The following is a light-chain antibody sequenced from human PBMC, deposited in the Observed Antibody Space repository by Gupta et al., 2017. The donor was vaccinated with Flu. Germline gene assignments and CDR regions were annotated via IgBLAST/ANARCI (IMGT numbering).Light chain of an antibody. CDR2: PDS. Sequence: QSALTQPRSVSGTPGQSVTMSCTGATSDVGAFDSVSGYHQRPGEAPQLIISPDSQSPAGVGPRFSASKSGNTAALSISGLQHVDEGDYYCCSFVGSGTWIFGAGTTLTVL. CDR1: TSDVGAFDS. V-gene: IGLV2-11*01. CDR3: CSFVGSGTWI. J-gene: IGLJ2*01.